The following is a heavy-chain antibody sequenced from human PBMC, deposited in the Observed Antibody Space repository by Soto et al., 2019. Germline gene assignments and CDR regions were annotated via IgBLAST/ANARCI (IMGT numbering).Heavy chain of an antibody. CDR2: IGGGDHDR. D-gene: IGHD1-20*01. CDR3: VKDRMDHNSVWDPFDI. Sequence: ESGGGLVQPGGSLRLSCAASGFTFRIFAMSWVRQAPGKGLEWVSSIGGGDHDRYYTDSVRGRFTISRDNSKNTVFLQMNSLRAEDTAIYYCVKDRMDHNSVWDPFDIWGQGTMVTVSS. J-gene: IGHJ3*02. CDR1: GFTFRIFA. V-gene: IGHV3-23*01.